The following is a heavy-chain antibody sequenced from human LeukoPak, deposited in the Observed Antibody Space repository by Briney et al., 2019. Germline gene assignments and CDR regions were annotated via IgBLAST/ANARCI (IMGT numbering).Heavy chain of an antibody. J-gene: IGHJ4*02. CDR3: ARENVLLWFGELWNDY. D-gene: IGHD3-10*01. V-gene: IGHV1-2*02. Sequence: ASVKVSCKASGYTFTGYYMHWVRQAPGQGLEWMGCINPNSGGTNYAQKFQGRVTMTRDTSISTAYMELSRLRSDDTAVYYCARENVLLWFGELWNDYWGQGTLVTVSS. CDR2: INPNSGGT. CDR1: GYTFTGYY.